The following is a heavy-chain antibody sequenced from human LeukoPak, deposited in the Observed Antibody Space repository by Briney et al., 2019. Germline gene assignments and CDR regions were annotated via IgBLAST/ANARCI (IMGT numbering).Heavy chain of an antibody. D-gene: IGHD3-9*01. J-gene: IGHJ5*02. CDR2: IYPGDSDT. CDR1: GYSFTSYW. V-gene: IGHV5-51*01. Sequence: GESLKISCKGSGYSFTSYWIGWVRQMPGKGLEWMGIIYPGDSDTRYSPSFQGQVTISADKSISTAYLQWSSLKASDTAMYYCARLVGFYGILTGQRDINWFDPWGQGTLVTVSS. CDR3: ARLVGFYGILTGQRDINWFDP.